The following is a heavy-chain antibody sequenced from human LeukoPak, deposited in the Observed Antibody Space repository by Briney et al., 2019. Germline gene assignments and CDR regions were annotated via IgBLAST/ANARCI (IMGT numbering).Heavy chain of an antibody. J-gene: IGHJ4*02. V-gene: IGHV3-7*01. CDR2: IKQDGSER. Sequence: GGSLRLSCAAPGFTFSTCWMTWVPQAPGKGLEWVANIKQDGSERYYVDSVKGRFTISRDNAKSSLYLQMNSLRAEDTAVYYCAKSLVVVNDPPDYWGQGTLVTVSS. CDR3: AKSLVVVNDPPDY. D-gene: IGHD2-21*01. CDR1: GFTFSTCW.